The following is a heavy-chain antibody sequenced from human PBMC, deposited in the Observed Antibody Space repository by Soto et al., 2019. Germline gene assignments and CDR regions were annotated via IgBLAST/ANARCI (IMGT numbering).Heavy chain of an antibody. CDR2: ISGRGDRT. CDR1: GFTFSDYA. V-gene: IGHV3-23*01. CDR3: AKDQEFGGLYFGSGSYSPPYDY. J-gene: IGHJ4*02. D-gene: IGHD3-10*01. Sequence: EVQLLESGGGLVQPGGSLRLACAASGFTFSDYAMSWVRQAPGKGLEWVSAISGRGDRTYYADSVKGRFTISRDNSKKTLNMQMDSLRVEDSAVEYCAKDQEFGGLYFGSGSYSPPYDYWGQGTLVTVSS.